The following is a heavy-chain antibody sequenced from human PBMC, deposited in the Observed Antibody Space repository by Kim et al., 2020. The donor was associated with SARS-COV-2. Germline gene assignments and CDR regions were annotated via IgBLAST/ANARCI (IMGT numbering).Heavy chain of an antibody. CDR3: VRQKGARTYYFDS. CDR1: GGFIGTGDYH. Sequence: SETLSFTCTVSGGFIGTGDYHWGWIRQSPGKGLEWIGRIYHNGNTYYNPSLKSRVTISLDTSKNQFFLSLSSVTAADTAEFYCVRQKGARTYYFDSWGQGTLVTVSS. D-gene: IGHD2-8*01. V-gene: IGHV4-39*01. J-gene: IGHJ4*02. CDR2: IYHNGNT.